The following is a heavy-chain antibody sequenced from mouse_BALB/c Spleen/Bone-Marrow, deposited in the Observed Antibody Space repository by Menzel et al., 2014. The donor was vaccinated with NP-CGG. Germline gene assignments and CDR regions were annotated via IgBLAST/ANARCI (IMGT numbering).Heavy chain of an antibody. Sequence: VQLQQSGAALFILFYSCNAKSKASGYTFTSYWMQWVKQRPGQGLEWIGAIYPGDGDTGYTQKFKGKATLTADKSSTTAYMQLSSLTSEDSAVYYCARNFPFDYWGQGTTLTVSS. J-gene: IGHJ2*01. CDR1: GYTFTSYW. CDR2: IYPGDGDT. CDR3: ARNFPFDY. V-gene: IGHV1-87*01.